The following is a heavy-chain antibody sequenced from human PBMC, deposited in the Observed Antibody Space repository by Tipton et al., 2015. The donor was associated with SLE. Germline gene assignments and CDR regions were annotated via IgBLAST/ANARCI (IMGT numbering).Heavy chain of an antibody. D-gene: IGHD3-9*01. J-gene: IGHJ3*02. Sequence: TLSLTCTVSGGSISSGSYYWGWIRQPPGKGLEWLGTIYYSGSTYYNPSLKSRVTISVDTSKNQFSLKLSSVTTADTAVYYCARVVRYFDWPYAFDIWGQGTMVTVSS. V-gene: IGHV4-39*07. CDR2: IYYSGST. CDR1: GGSISSGSYY. CDR3: ARVVRYFDWPYAFDI.